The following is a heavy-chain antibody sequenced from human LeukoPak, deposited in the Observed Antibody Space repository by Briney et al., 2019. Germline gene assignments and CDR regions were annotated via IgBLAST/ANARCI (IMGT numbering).Heavy chain of an antibody. V-gene: IGHV3-21*01. CDR3: SRGICISVCQYYYYMDA. Sequence: GGSLRLSCAASGFTFRDYSMVWVRRAPGKGLEWVSSISPMSGKRYYADSMRGRFTISSDNANNSLYLEANSLTAEHTAVYYFSRGICISVCQYYYYMDASGKGTTVSVSS. J-gene: IGHJ6*03. D-gene: IGHD5/OR15-5a*01. CDR1: GFTFRDYS. CDR2: ISPMSGKR.